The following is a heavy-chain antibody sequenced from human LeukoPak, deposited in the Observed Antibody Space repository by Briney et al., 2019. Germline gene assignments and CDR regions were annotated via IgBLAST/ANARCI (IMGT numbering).Heavy chain of an antibody. V-gene: IGHV4-59*12. CDR2: IYYSGST. CDR1: GGSISSYY. Sequence: SETLSLTCTVSGGSISSYYWSWIRQPPGKGLEWIGYIYYSGSTNYNPSLKSRVTISVDTSKNQFSLKLSSVTAADTAVYYCARAGYSSSWYWFDPWGQGTLVTVSS. CDR3: ARAGYSSSWYWFDP. J-gene: IGHJ5*02. D-gene: IGHD6-13*01.